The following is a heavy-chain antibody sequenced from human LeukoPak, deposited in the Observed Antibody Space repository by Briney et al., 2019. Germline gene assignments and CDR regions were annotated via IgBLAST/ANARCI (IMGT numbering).Heavy chain of an antibody. V-gene: IGHV1-24*01. Sequence: ASVKVSCKVSGYTLTELSMHWVRQAPGKGLEWMRGFDPEDGETIYAQKFQGRVTMTEDTSTDTAYMELSSLRSEDTAVYYCARDGTTEPALYYFDYWGQGTLVTVSS. CDR3: ARDGTTEPALYYFDY. CDR2: FDPEDGET. CDR1: GYTLTELS. D-gene: IGHD4-17*01. J-gene: IGHJ4*02.